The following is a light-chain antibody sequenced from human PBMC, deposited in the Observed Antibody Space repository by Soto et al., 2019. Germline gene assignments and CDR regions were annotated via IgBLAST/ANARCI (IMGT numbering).Light chain of an antibody. CDR3: SSYTSSSTLGV. J-gene: IGLJ1*01. CDR1: SSDVGGYNY. Sequence: QSALTQPASVSGSPGQSITISCTGTSSDVGGYNYVSWYQQHPGKAPKLMIYEVSNRPSGVSNRFSGSKSGNTASLTISGLQAEDEADYCCSSYTSSSTLGVFGTGTQLTVL. V-gene: IGLV2-14*01. CDR2: EVS.